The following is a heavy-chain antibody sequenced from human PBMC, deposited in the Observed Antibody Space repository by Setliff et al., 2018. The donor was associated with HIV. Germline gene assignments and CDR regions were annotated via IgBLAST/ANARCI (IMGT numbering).Heavy chain of an antibody. CDR2: IYVTGST. D-gene: IGHD3-16*02. CDR1: GDSIRGSGDY. CDR3: AREIVRVALDI. J-gene: IGHJ3*02. Sequence: SETLSLTCSVSGDSIRGSGDYWSWVRQPAGKRPEWIGHIYVTGSTAYKPYLRGRLSISIDTSKNQFYLQLNSVTAADTSVFYCAREIVRVALDIWGPGTAVTVSS. V-gene: IGHV4-61*09.